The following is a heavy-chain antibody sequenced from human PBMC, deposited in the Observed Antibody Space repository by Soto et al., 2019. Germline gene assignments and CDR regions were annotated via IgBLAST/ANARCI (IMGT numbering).Heavy chain of an antibody. CDR2: INHSGST. Sequence: LSLTCAVYGGSFSGYYWIWIRQPPGKGLEWIGEINHSGSTNYNPSLKSRVTISVDTSKNQFSLKLSSVTAADTAVYYCARGGYYPPRVGDFDYWGQGTLVTVSS. D-gene: IGHD3-3*01. V-gene: IGHV4-34*01. J-gene: IGHJ4*02. CDR3: ARGGYYPPRVGDFDY. CDR1: GGSFSGYY.